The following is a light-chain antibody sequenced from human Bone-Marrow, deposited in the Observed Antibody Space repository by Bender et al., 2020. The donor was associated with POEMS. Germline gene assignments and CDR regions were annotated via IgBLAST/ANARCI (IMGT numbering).Light chain of an antibody. CDR1: SSDVGIYSR. J-gene: IGLJ2*01. CDR3: SSFTNSVL. V-gene: IGLV2-23*01. Sequence: QSALTQPASVSASPRQSITISCTGTSSDVGIYSRVSWYQQLPGNAPKLIIYEGAKRPSGVSSRFSASWSSNTTSLTISGLQPEDDGIYYCSSFTNSVLFGGGTKLTVL. CDR2: EGA.